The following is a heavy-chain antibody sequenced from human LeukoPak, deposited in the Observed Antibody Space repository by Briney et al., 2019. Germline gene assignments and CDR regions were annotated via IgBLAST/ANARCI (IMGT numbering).Heavy chain of an antibody. CDR3: ARVGDGTFDI. V-gene: IGHV4-59*01. D-gene: IGHD3-16*01. Sequence: PSETLSLTCTVSGGSISSYYWSWIRQPPGKGLEWIGYIYYSGNTNSNPSLKSRITMSIDTSKNHFSLRLSSVTAADTAVYYRARVGDGTFDIWGRGTMVIVSS. J-gene: IGHJ3*02. CDR1: GGSISSYY. CDR2: IYYSGNT.